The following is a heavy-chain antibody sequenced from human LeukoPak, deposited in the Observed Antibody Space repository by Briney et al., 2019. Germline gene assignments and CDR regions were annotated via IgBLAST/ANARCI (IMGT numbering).Heavy chain of an antibody. CDR1: GFTFSTYW. Sequence: GGSLRLSCAASGFTFSTYWMGWVRQSPGKGLEWVANIKQDGSEKHYVDSVKGRFTISRDNTKNSLYLQMNSLRAEDTAVYYCARAYQLPLFWGQGTLVTVSS. CDR3: ARAYQLPLF. J-gene: IGHJ4*02. D-gene: IGHD2-2*01. CDR2: IKQDGSEK. V-gene: IGHV3-7*01.